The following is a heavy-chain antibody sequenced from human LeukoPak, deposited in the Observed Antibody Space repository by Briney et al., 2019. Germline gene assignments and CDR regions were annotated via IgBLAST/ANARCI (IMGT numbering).Heavy chain of an antibody. V-gene: IGHV4-4*02. J-gene: IGHJ6*04. CDR1: GGSISMSNW. D-gene: IGHD4-17*01. CDR2: IYHSGST. CDR3: ARDPAYGDYAEYYYYYGMDV. Sequence: SETLSLTCAVSGGSISMSNWWSGVRQPPGKGLEWIGEIYHSGSTNYNPSLKSRVTISVDKSKNQFSLKLSSVTAADTGVYYCARDPAYGDYAEYYYYYGMDVWGKGTTVTASS.